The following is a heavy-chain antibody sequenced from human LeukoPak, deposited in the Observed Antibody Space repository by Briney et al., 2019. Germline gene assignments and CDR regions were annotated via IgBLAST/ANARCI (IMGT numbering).Heavy chain of an antibody. J-gene: IGHJ4*02. CDR2: IYPGDSDT. CDR1: GYSFTGYW. CDR3: ARQENYYDSSGYYSFDY. V-gene: IGHV5-51*01. Sequence: GESLKISCKGSGYSFTGYWIGWVRQMPGKGLEWMGIIYPGDSDTRYSPSFQGQVTISADKSISTAYLQWSSLKASDTAMYYCARQENYYDSSGYYSFDYWGQGTLVTVSS. D-gene: IGHD3-22*01.